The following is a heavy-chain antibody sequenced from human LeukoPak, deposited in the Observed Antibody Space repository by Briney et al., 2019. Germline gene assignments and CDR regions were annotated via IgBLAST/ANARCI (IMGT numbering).Heavy chain of an antibody. J-gene: IGHJ4*02. CDR3: VKAVVPAEAFDY. CDR1: GFTFSSYG. CDR2: IWYDGSNK. V-gene: IGHV3-33*06. D-gene: IGHD2-2*01. Sequence: GRSLRLSCASSGFTFSSYGMRWVRQAPGKGLEWVAVIWYDGSNKYYADSVKGRFTISRDNSKNTLYLQMSSLRAEDTAVYYCVKAVVPAEAFDYWGQGTLVTVSS.